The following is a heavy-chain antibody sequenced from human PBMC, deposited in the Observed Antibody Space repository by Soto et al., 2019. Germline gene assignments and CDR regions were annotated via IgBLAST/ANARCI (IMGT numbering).Heavy chain of an antibody. J-gene: IGHJ4*02. Sequence: QVQLVESGGGVVQPGRSLRLSCAASGFIFTSYGMHWVRQAPGKGLEWVTFISNDGSDEYYGDSVKGRFTIFRDNSRDTLFLQMNSLRPEDTAVYYCAKDRRSGGSCPDYWGQGTLVTVSS. CDR1: GFIFTSYG. V-gene: IGHV3-30*18. CDR3: AKDRRSGGSCPDY. CDR2: ISNDGSDE. D-gene: IGHD2-15*01.